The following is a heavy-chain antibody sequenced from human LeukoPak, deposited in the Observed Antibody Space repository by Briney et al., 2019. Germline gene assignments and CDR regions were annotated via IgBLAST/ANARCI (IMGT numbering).Heavy chain of an antibody. V-gene: IGHV4-39*01. CDR1: GGSISSSSFY. CDR2: IYYSGST. D-gene: IGHD1-1*01. CDR3: ARRNWNDVNFDY. J-gene: IGHJ4*02. Sequence: SSETLSLTCTVSGGSISSSSFYWDWIRQPPGKGLEWIGSIYYSGSTYYNPSLKNRVAISVDTSKNQFSLKLSSVTAADTALYYCARRNWNDVNFDYWGQGTLVTVSS.